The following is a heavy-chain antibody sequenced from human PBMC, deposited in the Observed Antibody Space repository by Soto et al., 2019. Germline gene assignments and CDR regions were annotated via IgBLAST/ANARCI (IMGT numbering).Heavy chain of an antibody. Sequence: SETLSLTCTVSGGSISGDYYWSWIRQAPGEGLEWIGNIFYSGTIYYNPSLKTRATISVDTSKNQFSLKLTSVTAADTAVYYCARDATMFDTDGYYYYFDYWGQGALVTVSS. CDR1: GGSISGDYY. CDR3: ARDATMFDTDGYYYYFDY. CDR2: IFYSGTI. V-gene: IGHV4-30-4*01. J-gene: IGHJ4*02. D-gene: IGHD3-3*01.